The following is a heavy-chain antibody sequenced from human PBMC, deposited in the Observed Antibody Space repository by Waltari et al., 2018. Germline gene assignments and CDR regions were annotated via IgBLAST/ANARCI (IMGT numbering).Heavy chain of an antibody. J-gene: IGHJ4*02. CDR3: ARWDYYDSSGCYHY. CDR1: GYAFTSYY. D-gene: IGHD3-22*01. CDR2: MNPNSGNT. V-gene: IGHV1-8*01. Sequence: QVQLVQSGAEVKKPGASVKVSCKASGYAFTSYYINWVRQATGQGLEWMGWMNPNSGNTGYAQKFQGRVTMTRNTSISTAYMELSSLRSEDTAVYYCARWDYYDSSGCYHYWGQGTLVTVSS.